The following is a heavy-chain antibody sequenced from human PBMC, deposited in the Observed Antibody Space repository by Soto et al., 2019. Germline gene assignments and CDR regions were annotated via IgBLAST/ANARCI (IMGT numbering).Heavy chain of an antibody. D-gene: IGHD4-17*01. CDR3: AKSLYGGLDY. V-gene: IGHV3-23*01. CDR2: ISGSGSST. J-gene: IGHJ4*02. Sequence: GGSLRLSCAVSGFTFSAYAMSWVRQAPGKGLDWVSGISGSGSSTYHADSVRGRFTISRDNSKNTLYLQMNSLRAEDTAVYYCAKSLYGGLDYWGQGTLVTVS. CDR1: GFTFSAYA.